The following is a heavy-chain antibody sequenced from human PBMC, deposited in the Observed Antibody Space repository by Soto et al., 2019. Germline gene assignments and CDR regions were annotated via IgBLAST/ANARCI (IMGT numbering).Heavy chain of an antibody. D-gene: IGHD1-26*01. J-gene: IGHJ4*02. V-gene: IGHV3-21*01. Sequence: GSLRLSCASSGFTFSTYTMNWVRQAPGKGLEWVSSINGRGNYIYYAESVKGRFTISRDNAKNSLYLQMDRLRVEDTALYYCVREDGKVGTNSAFDYWGLGALVTVSS. CDR3: VREDGKVGTNSAFDY. CDR2: INGRGNYI. CDR1: GFTFSTYT.